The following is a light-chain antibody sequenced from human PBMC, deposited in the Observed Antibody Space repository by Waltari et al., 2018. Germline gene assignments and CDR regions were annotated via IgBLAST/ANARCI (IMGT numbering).Light chain of an antibody. CDR3: QHRSNWPLT. Sequence: DIQLTQSPSFLSASVGDRVTITCRASQGISSYLAWYQQKPGKAPKLLIYAASTLQSGVPSRFSGSGSGTDFTLTISSLEPEDFAVYYCQHRSNWPLTFGGGTKVEIK. CDR1: QGISSY. CDR2: AAS. J-gene: IGKJ4*01. V-gene: IGKV1-9*01.